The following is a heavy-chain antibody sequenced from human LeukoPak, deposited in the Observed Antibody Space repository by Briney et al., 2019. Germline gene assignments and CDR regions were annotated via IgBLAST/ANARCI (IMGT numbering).Heavy chain of an antibody. J-gene: IGHJ4*02. CDR2: FDPEDGET. CDR1: GYTLTELS. D-gene: IGHD2-15*01. CDR3: ATDLLGGQVDY. Sequence: ASVKVSCKVSGYTLTELSMHWVRQAPGKGLEWMGGFDPEDGETIYAQKFQGRVTLTEDTSTDTAYIELRNLKSEDTAVYYCATDLLGGQVDYWGQGTLVTVSS. V-gene: IGHV1-24*01.